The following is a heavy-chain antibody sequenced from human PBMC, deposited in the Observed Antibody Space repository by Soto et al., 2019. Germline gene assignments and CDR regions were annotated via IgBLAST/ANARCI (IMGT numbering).Heavy chain of an antibody. CDR3: AKDWHRQLRFSYGMDV. V-gene: IGHV3-30*18. CDR2: ISNSKSNK. Sequence: GASLRLSCAASGFAFRSCSMNWVRQAPGKGLEWVAAISNSKSNKYYADSVKGRFTISRDNAKNTLYLEMNSLRGVDMAVYYYAKDWHRQLRFSYGMDVWGQRT. J-gene: IGHJ6*02. D-gene: IGHD5-18*01. CDR1: GFAFRSCS.